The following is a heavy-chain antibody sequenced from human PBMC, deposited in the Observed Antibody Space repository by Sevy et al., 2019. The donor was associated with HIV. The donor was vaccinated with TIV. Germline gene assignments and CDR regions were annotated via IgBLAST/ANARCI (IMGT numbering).Heavy chain of an antibody. CDR1: GFIFSSYG. J-gene: IGHJ4*02. Sequence: GGSLRLSCAASGFIFSSYGMHWVRQAPGKGLEWVAVIWYDGSNKYYVDTVKGRFTISRDNSKNTLHLQMNSLRVEDTAVYYCARVGEGRDGYNFFDYWGQGTLVTVSS. V-gene: IGHV3-33*01. CDR3: ARVGEGRDGYNFFDY. D-gene: IGHD5-12*01. CDR2: IWYDGSNK.